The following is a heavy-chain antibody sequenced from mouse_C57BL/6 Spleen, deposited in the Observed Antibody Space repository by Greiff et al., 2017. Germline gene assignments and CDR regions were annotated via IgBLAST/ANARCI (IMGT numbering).Heavy chain of an antibody. J-gene: IGHJ4*01. CDR2: INPSTGGT. CDR1: GYTFTSYW. V-gene: IGHV1-53*01. D-gene: IGHD1-1*01. Sequence: QVQLQQSGTELVKPGASVKMSCKASGYTFTSYWMHWVKQRPEQGLEWIGKINPSTGGTTYNEKFKGKATLTVDKSSSTAYMHLNSLTSEDSAVYDCATSMSYYDSSYAMDYWGQGTSVTVSS. CDR3: ATSMSYYDSSYAMDY.